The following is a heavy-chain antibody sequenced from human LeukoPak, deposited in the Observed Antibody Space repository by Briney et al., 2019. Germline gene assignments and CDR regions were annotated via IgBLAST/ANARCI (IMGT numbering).Heavy chain of an antibody. Sequence: GGSLRLSCAASGFTFSSYAMSRVRQAPGKGLEWVSAISGSGGSTYYADSVKGRFTISGDNSKNTLYLQMNSLRAEDTAVYYCAKDGRGSSSGSPYYFDYWGQGTLVTVSS. D-gene: IGHD3-22*01. CDR2: ISGSGGST. CDR1: GFTFSSYA. CDR3: AKDGRGSSSGSPYYFDY. J-gene: IGHJ4*02. V-gene: IGHV3-23*01.